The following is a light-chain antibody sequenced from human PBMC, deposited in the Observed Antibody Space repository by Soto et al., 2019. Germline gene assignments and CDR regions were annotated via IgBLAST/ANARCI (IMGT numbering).Light chain of an antibody. J-gene: IGKJ4*01. CDR1: QSVSSSY. V-gene: IGKV3-20*01. CDR2: GAF. CDR3: QQYGSSRGLT. Sequence: EIVLTQAPGTLSLSPGERATLSCRASQSVSSSYLAWYQQKPGQAPRLLIYGAFSRPTGIPDRFSGSGSVTDFALTISRLEPEDFAVYYCQQYGSSRGLTFGGGTNVEIK.